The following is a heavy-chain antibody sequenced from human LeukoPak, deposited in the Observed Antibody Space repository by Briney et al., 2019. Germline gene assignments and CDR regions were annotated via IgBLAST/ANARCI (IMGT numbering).Heavy chain of an antibody. CDR3: ARDALRYYYGSGSYYNY. D-gene: IGHD3-10*01. V-gene: IGHV3-7*01. CDR1: GFTFSSYW. Sequence: GGSLRLSCAASGFTFSSYWMSWVRQAPGKGLEWGANIKQDGSEKYYVDSVKGRFTISRDNAKNSLYLQMNSLRAEDTAVYYCARDALRYYYGSGSYYNYWGQGTLVTVSS. CDR2: IKQDGSEK. J-gene: IGHJ4*02.